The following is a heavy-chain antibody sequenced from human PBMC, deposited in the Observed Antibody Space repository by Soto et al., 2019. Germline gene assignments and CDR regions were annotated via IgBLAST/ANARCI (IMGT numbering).Heavy chain of an antibody. CDR2: IYYSGST. D-gene: IGHD6-6*01. CDR1: GGSISSGDYY. Sequence: ASETLSLTCTVSGGSISSGDYYWSWIRQPPGKGLEWIGYIYYSGSTYYNPSLKSRVTISVDTSKNQFSLKLSSVTAADTAVYYCARPVVEYSSSPGWFDPWGQGTLVTVSS. J-gene: IGHJ5*02. CDR3: ARPVVEYSSSPGWFDP. V-gene: IGHV4-30-4*01.